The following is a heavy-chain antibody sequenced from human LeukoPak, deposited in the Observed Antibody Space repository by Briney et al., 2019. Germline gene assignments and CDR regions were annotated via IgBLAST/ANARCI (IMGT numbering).Heavy chain of an antibody. Sequence: GGSLRLSCAASGFTFSSYWMSWVRQAPGKGLEWVANTKQDGSEKYYVDSVKGRFTISRDSAKNSLYLQMNSLRAEDTAVYYCAREVLLWFGELSGAFDIWGQGTMVTVSS. CDR3: AREVLLWFGELSGAFDI. J-gene: IGHJ3*02. D-gene: IGHD3-10*01. CDR1: GFTFSSYW. V-gene: IGHV3-7*03. CDR2: TKQDGSEK.